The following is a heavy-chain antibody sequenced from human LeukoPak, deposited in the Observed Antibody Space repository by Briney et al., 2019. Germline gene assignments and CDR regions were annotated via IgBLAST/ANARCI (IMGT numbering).Heavy chain of an antibody. D-gene: IGHD1-26*01. CDR2: ISGSGVNT. J-gene: IGHJ4*02. CDR3: ARDSSLGMD. CDR1: GFTFSTYA. Sequence: GGSLRLSCATSGFTFSTYAMYWVRQVPGKGLEYVSAISGSGVNTYYANSVKGRFTISRDNSKNTLYLQLGSLRAEDMAVYYCARDSSLGMDWGQGTLVTVSA. V-gene: IGHV3-64*01.